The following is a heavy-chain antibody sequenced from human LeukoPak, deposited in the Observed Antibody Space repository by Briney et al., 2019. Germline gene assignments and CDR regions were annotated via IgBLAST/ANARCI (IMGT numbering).Heavy chain of an antibody. CDR3: ASGIAVTGSFYYYSMDV. CDR1: GYSFTDFY. J-gene: IGHJ6*02. Sequence: ASVKVSCKASGYSFTDFYMHWVRQAPGQGLERMGVMNPSGGSTEYAQNFQGKFTMTRDTSTSTAFMELSSLRSDDTAVYYCASGIAVTGSFYYYSMDVWGQGTTVTVSS. D-gene: IGHD6-19*01. V-gene: IGHV1-46*01. CDR2: MNPSGGST.